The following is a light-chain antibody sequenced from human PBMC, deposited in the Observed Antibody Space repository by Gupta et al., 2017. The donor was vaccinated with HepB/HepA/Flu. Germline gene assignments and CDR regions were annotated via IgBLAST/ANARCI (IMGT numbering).Light chain of an antibody. Sequence: QSALTQPASVAASPGHSIAICCPGTSSDIGGYDYVSWFQQHPGKAPKLLIYDVTYRPSGVSDRFSGSKSGYTASLTISGLQAEDEADYYCSSFTSSNTYVFGTGTKVTVL. V-gene: IGLV2-14*03. J-gene: IGLJ1*01. CDR3: SSFTSSNTYV. CDR2: DVT. CDR1: SSDIGGYDY.